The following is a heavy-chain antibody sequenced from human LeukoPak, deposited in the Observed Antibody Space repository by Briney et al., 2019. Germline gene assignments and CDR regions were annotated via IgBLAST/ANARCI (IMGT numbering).Heavy chain of an antibody. V-gene: IGHV4-59*01. D-gene: IGHD3-10*01. Sequence: SETLSLTCTVSGGSISSYYWSWIRQPPGKGLEWIGYIYYSGSTNYNPSLKSRVTISVDTSKNQFSLKLSSVTAADTAVYYCARYGRGSGSYYIDFSVGYYMDVWGKGTTVTVSS. CDR1: GGSISSYY. J-gene: IGHJ6*03. CDR3: ARYGRGSGSYYIDFSVGYYMDV. CDR2: IYYSGST.